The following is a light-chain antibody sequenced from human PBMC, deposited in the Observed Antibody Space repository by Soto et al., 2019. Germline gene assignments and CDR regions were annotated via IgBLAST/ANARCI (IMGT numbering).Light chain of an antibody. V-gene: IGKV3-11*01. CDR2: DAS. CDR3: QQRVNWPLT. CDR1: QSISSH. J-gene: IGKJ4*01. Sequence: EIVLTQSPATLSLSPGERATLSCRASQSISSHLAWYQQKPGQAPRLVMYDASNRATGIPARFSGSGSGTDCTLTISSLEPEDFALYYCQQRVNWPLTFGGGTKVEIK.